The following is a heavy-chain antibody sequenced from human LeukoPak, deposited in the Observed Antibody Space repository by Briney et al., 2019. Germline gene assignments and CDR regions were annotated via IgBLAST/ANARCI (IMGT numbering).Heavy chain of an antibody. V-gene: IGHV7-81*01. CDR3: ARSWEGAIVVVPAAPRFDY. J-gene: IGHJ4*02. CDR2: FNTYTGNP. D-gene: IGHD2-2*01. CDR1: GDSFTTYG. Sequence: ASVKVSCKASGDSFTTYGMNWVPQAPGQGREWMGWFNTYTGNPTYAQGFTRRCVFSMDTSASTAYLQISSLKAEDMAMYYCARSWEGAIVVVPAAPRFDYWGQGTLVTVSS.